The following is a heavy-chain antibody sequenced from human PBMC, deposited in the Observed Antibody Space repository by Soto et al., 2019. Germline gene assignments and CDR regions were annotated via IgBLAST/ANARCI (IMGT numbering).Heavy chain of an antibody. Sequence: SQTLSLTCAISGDSVSSNSAAWNWIRQSPSRGLEWLVKTYYRSKWYNDYAVTVKSRITINSDTSKNQFSLQLNSVTPEDTAVFYCARELGISFDYWGQGTLVTVSS. V-gene: IGHV6-1*01. D-gene: IGHD7-27*01. CDR2: TYYRSKWYN. J-gene: IGHJ4*02. CDR3: ARELGISFDY. CDR1: GDSVSSNSAA.